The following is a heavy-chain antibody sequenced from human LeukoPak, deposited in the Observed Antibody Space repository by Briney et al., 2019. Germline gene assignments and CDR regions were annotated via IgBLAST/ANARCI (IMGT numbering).Heavy chain of an antibody. CDR2: ISSSSSTI. J-gene: IGHJ4*02. D-gene: IGHD5-18*01. CDR1: GFTFSSYS. V-gene: IGHV3-48*01. Sequence: PGGSLRLSCAASGFTFSSYSMNWVRQAPGKGLEWVSYISSSSSTIYYADSVKGRFTISRDNAKNSLYLQMNSLRAEDTAVYYCAVYSYGYDYWGQGTLVTVSS. CDR3: AVYSYGYDY.